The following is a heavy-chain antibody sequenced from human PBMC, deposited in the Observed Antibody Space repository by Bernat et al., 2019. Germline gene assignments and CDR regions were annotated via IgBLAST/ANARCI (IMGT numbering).Heavy chain of an antibody. CDR2: IYWDDDK. CDR1: GFSLSTSGVG. J-gene: IGHJ4*02. Sequence: QITLKESGPTLVKPTQTLPLTCTFSGFSLSTSGVGVGWILQPPGKALEWLALIYWDDDKRYSPSLKSRLTITKDPSKNQVVLTMTNKDPVDTATYYCEHRPTIFGVVITHFDYWGQVTLVTVSS. D-gene: IGHD3-3*01. CDR3: EHRPTIFGVVITHFDY. V-gene: IGHV2-5*02.